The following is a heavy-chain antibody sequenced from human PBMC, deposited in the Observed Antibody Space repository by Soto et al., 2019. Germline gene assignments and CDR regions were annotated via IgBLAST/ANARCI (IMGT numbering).Heavy chain of an antibody. CDR1: GFTFSNYW. CDR3: ARGDCLGGTCYPLAASFFYYMDV. D-gene: IGHD2-15*01. J-gene: IGHJ6*03. CDR2: INSDGSVS. Sequence: EVQLVESGGGLVQPGGSLRLSCAASGFTFSNYWMYWVRQAPGKGLEWVSRINSDGSVSSHADSVRGRLTISRDNVKNTLYLHMDSLRAEDTAVYFCARGDCLGGTCYPLAASFFYYMDVWGKGTTVTVFS. V-gene: IGHV3-74*02.